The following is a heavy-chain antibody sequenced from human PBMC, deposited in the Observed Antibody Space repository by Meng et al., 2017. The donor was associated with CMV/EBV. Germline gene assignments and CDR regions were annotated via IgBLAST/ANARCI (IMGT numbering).Heavy chain of an antibody. V-gene: IGHV1-2*02. CDR2: VNSNNDAT. Sequence: QVQLVTSGAERKKLGASVKVSCTTSGFTFSDYYIHWVRQAPGQGLEWMGWVNSNNDATNYARKFQGRVSMTRDTSISTAHMELSRLMSDDTAVYYCVRSSGWSLFDYWGQGTLVTVSS. D-gene: IGHD6-19*01. J-gene: IGHJ4*02. CDR1: GFTFSDYY. CDR3: VRSSGWSLFDY.